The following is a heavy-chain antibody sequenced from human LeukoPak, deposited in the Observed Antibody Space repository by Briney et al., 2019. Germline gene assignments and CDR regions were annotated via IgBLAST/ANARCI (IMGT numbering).Heavy chain of an antibody. CDR1: GGPINYYY. CDR3: VRLQPNTGEWAFDI. CDR2: ISNGGTT. D-gene: IGHD1-1*01. V-gene: IGHV4-59*01. J-gene: IGHJ3*02. Sequence: SETLSLTCTVSGGPINYYYWSWIRQPPGEGLEWRGYISNGGTTNYNPSLKSRVTISADKSKNQLSLKLGSVTAADTAVYHCVRLQPNTGEWAFDIWGQGTLVTVS.